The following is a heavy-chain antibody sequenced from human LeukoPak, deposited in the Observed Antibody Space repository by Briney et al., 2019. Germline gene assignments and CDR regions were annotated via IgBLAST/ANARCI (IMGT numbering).Heavy chain of an antibody. D-gene: IGHD4-11*01. V-gene: IGHV4-39*01. CDR3: ARKDYTTHGDTYYFDY. CDR2: IYYSGST. Sequence: PSETPSLTCTVSGGSISSSSYYWGWIRQPPGKGLDWIGSIYYSGSTYYNPSLKSRVTISVDTSKNQFSLKLSSVTAADTAVYYCARKDYTTHGDTYYFDYWGQGTLVTVSS. CDR1: GGSISSSSYY. J-gene: IGHJ4*02.